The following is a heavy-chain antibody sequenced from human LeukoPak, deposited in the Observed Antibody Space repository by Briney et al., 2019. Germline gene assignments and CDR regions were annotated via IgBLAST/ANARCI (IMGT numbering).Heavy chain of an antibody. V-gene: IGHV4-59*08. Sequence: SETLSLTCTVSGGSISSYYWSWIRQPPGKGLEWIGYIYYSGSTNYNPSLKSRVTISVDTSKNQFSLKLSTVTAADTAVYYCARHIRYYHSSGYFGVNYFDYWGQGTLVTVSS. J-gene: IGHJ4*02. D-gene: IGHD3-22*01. CDR1: GGSISSYY. CDR2: IYYSGST. CDR3: ARHIRYYHSSGYFGVNYFDY.